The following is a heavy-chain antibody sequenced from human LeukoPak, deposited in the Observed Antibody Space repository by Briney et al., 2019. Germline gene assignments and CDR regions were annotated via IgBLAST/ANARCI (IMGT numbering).Heavy chain of an antibody. J-gene: IGHJ4*02. CDR2: ISGSGGST. CDR3: ANSPVDYGGGYYFDY. CDR1: GFTFSSYA. D-gene: IGHD4-23*01. V-gene: IGHV3-23*01. Sequence: PGGSLRLSCAASGFTFSSYAMSWVRQAPGKGLEWVSAISGSGGSTYYADSVKGRFTISRDNSKNTLYLQMNSLRAEDTAVYYCANSPVDYGGGYYFDYWGQGTLVTVSS.